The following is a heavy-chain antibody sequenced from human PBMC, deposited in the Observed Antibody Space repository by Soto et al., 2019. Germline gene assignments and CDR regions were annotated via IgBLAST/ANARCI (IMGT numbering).Heavy chain of an antibody. D-gene: IGHD3-10*01. CDR3: ARGRITMVRGVIRGYYYGMDV. V-gene: IGHV4-59*01. Sequence: NPSETLSLTCTVSGGSISSYYWSWIRQPPGKGLEWIGYIYYSGSTNYNPSLKSRVTISVDTSKNQFSLKLSSVTAADTVVYYCARGRITMVRGVIRGYYYGMDVWGQGTTVTVSS. CDR2: IYYSGST. J-gene: IGHJ6*02. CDR1: GGSISSYY.